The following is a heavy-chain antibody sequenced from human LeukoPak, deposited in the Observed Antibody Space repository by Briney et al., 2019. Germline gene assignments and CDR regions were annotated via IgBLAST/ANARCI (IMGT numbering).Heavy chain of an antibody. CDR3: ARSVARLLWFGEGREDWFDP. V-gene: IGHV1-2*02. CDR2: INPNSGGT. Sequence: ASVKVSCKASGYTFTSYGISWVRQAPGQGLEWMGWINPNSGGTNYAQKFQGRVTMTRDTSISTAYMELSRLRSDDTAVYYCARSVARLLWFGEGREDWFDPWGQGTLVTVSS. J-gene: IGHJ5*02. D-gene: IGHD3-10*01. CDR1: GYTFTSYG.